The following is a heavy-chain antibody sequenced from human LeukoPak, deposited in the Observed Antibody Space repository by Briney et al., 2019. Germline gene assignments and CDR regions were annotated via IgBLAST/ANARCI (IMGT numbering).Heavy chain of an antibody. D-gene: IGHD2-2*01. CDR2: IIPIFGTA. Sequence: SVKVSCKAPGGTFSSYAIGWVRQAPGQGLEWMGGIIPIFGTANYAQKFQGRVTITADESTSTAYMELSSLRSEDTAVYYCARGREYSSSTSCPFGYWGQGTLVTVSS. J-gene: IGHJ4*02. CDR3: ARGREYSSSTSCPFGY. V-gene: IGHV1-69*13. CDR1: GGTFSSYA.